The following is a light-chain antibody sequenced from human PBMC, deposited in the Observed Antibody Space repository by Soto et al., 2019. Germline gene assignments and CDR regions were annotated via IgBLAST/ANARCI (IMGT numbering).Light chain of an antibody. V-gene: IGLV1-40*01. CDR1: SSNIGGGFD. CDR2: ANT. J-gene: IGLJ2*01. CDR3: QSYDISLSASV. Sequence: QSVLTQPPSVSGAPGQRVTISCTGSSSNIGGGFDVHWYQQLPGTAPKLLIYANTNRPSGVPDRFSGSKSGTSASLAITGLQAEDEADYYCQSYDISLSASVFGGGTKLTVL.